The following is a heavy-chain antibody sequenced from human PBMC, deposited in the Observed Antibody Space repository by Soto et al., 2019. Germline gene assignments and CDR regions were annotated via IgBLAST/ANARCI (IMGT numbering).Heavy chain of an antibody. CDR1: GGTFSSYA. Sequence: QVQLVQSGAEVKKPGSSVKVACKASGGTFSSYAISWVRQAPGQGLEWMGGIIPILGTSNYAQKFQGRVTITADESTSTAYMELSSLRSEDTAVYSCARAGVVVQDAIFDYWGQGTLVTVSS. J-gene: IGHJ4*02. CDR2: IIPILGTS. D-gene: IGHD2-21*01. V-gene: IGHV1-69*01. CDR3: ARAGVVVQDAIFDY.